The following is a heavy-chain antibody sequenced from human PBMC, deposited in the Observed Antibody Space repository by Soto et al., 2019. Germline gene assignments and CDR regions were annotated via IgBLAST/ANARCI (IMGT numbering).Heavy chain of an antibody. CDR3: ARAPRKGFWSGYSYNWFDP. V-gene: IGHV4-34*01. D-gene: IGHD3-3*01. CDR2: INHSGST. CDR1: GGSSSGYY. J-gene: IGHJ5*02. Sequence: SETLSLTCAVYGGSSSGYYWSWIRQPPGKGLEWIGEINHSGSTNYNPSLKSRVTISVDTSKNQFSLKLSSVTAADTAVYYCARAPRKGFWSGYSYNWFDPWGQGTLVTV.